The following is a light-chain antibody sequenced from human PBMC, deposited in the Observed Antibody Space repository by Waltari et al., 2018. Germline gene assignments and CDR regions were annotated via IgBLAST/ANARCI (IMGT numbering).Light chain of an antibody. CDR1: NEPVPCGPF. CDR3: LLSYSSARWV. CDR2: ETS. J-gene: IGLJ3*02. Sequence: QPVFTQAPSLTVSPGWTVTPTFPPCNEPVPCGPFPYWFQQKPAQAPRTLIYETSNNHAWTAARFSGSLLGGKAALTLSGAQSEDEAEYHCLLSYSSARWVFGGGTRLTVL. V-gene: IGLV7-46*01.